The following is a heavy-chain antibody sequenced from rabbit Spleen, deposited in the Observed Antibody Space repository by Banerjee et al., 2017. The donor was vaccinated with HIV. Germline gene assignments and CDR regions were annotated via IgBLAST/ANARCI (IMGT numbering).Heavy chain of an antibody. J-gene: IGHJ4*01. CDR2: IYYETNAYT. D-gene: IGHD8-1*01. CDR3: ARETGSGNLDL. V-gene: IGHV1S45*01. Sequence: QEQLEESGGDLVKPEGSLTLTCTASGFTISSNWIYWVRQAPGKGLEWIAHIYYETNAYTAYASWAKGRFTISRTSSTTVTLQMTSLTAADTATYFCARETGSGNLDLWGPGTLVTVS. CDR1: GFTISSNW.